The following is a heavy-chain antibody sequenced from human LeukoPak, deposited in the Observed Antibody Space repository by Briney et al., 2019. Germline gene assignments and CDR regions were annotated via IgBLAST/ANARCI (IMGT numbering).Heavy chain of an antibody. CDR1: GGSFSGYY. CDR3: ARDVRNYYDSSAYYVFDY. Sequence: PSETLSLTCAVYGGSFSGYYWSWIRQPPGKGLEWIGEINHSGSTNYNPSLKSRVTISIDTSKNHFSLRLSSVTAADTAVYYCARDVRNYYDSSAYYVFDYWGQGALVTVSS. D-gene: IGHD3-22*01. CDR2: INHSGST. V-gene: IGHV4-34*01. J-gene: IGHJ4*02.